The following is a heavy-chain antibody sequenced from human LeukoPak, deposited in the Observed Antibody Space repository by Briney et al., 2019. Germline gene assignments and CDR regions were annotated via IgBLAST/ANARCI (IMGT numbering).Heavy chain of an antibody. CDR1: GFTFSSYA. V-gene: IGHV3-23*01. CDR2: ISGSGAST. J-gene: IGHJ4*02. CDR3: LDLRGVMNY. Sequence: GGSLRLSCAASGFTFSSYAMSWVRQAPGRGLEWVPGISGSGASTYYADSVKGRFTSSRDNSKNTLYLQMNSLRAEDTAVYYCLDLRGVMNYWGQGTLVTVSS. D-gene: IGHD3-10*01.